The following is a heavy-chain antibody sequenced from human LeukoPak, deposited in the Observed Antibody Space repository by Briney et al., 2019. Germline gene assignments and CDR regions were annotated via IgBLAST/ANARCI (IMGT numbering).Heavy chain of an antibody. V-gene: IGHV3-21*01. J-gene: IGHJ3*02. CDR2: NSSSGTYV. CDR3: ARASSKQLAGYLPDGFDI. Sequence: GGSLRLSCAASGFTFSSYSMNWVRQAPGKGLEWVSSNSSSGTYVYYADSVKGRFTISRDNAKNSLSLQMNSLRADDAAVYYCARASSKQLAGYLPDGFDIWGQGTMVTVSS. CDR1: GFTFSSYS. D-gene: IGHD3-9*01.